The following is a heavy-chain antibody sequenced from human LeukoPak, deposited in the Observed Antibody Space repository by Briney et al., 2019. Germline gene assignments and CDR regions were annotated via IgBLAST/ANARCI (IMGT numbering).Heavy chain of an antibody. V-gene: IGHV4-4*08. CDR1: GGSISINY. J-gene: IGHJ4*02. CDR3: ARDLGGKAASL. CDR2: IYSSGSI. Sequence: SETLSLTCTVSGGSISINYWSWFRQPPGKGLEWIGYIYSSGSINFNPSLKSRVTMSVDTSKNQFSLRLSSVTAADTAVYFCARDLGGKAASLWGQGTLVTVSS. D-gene: IGHD6-13*01.